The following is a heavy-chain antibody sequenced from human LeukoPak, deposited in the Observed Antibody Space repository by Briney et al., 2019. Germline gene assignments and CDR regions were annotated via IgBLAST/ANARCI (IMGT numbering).Heavy chain of an antibody. J-gene: IGHJ4*02. CDR3: ARVGGH. D-gene: IGHD3-10*01. CDR2: IYSGGST. V-gene: IGHV3-53*01. CDR1: GFTFSSYE. Sequence: GGSLRLSCAASGFTFSSYEMNWVRQAPGKGLESVSVIYSGGSTYYADSVRGRFTISRDNSKNTLYLQMNSLRVKDTAVYYCARVGGHWGQGTLVTVSS.